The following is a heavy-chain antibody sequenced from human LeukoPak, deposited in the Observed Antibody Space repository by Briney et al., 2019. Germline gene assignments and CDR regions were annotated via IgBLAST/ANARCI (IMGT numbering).Heavy chain of an antibody. CDR2: IYYSGST. J-gene: IGHJ5*02. D-gene: IGHD1-14*01. CDR3: ARLNKPGWFDP. Sequence: PSETLSLTCTVSGVSISSYYWAWIRQPPGKGLEWIGNIYYSGSTYYNPSLKGRLTISVDTSKNQFSLKLTSVTAADTAVYYCARLNKPGWFDPWGQGTLVTVSS. CDR1: GVSISSYY. V-gene: IGHV4-39*01.